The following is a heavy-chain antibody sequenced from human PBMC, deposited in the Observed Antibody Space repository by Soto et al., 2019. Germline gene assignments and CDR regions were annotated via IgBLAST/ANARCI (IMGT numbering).Heavy chain of an antibody. CDR1: GFTSSSYS. CDR3: ARDRPVDVVPTIPTYYYYMDV. J-gene: IGHJ6*03. D-gene: IGHD5-12*01. Sequence: GGSLRLSCAASGFTSSSYSMNWVRQAPGKGLEWVSSISSSSSYIYYADSVKGRFTISRDNAKNSLYLQMNSLRAEDTAVYYCARDRPVDVVPTIPTYYYYMDVWGKGTTVTVSS. V-gene: IGHV3-21*01. CDR2: ISSSSSYI.